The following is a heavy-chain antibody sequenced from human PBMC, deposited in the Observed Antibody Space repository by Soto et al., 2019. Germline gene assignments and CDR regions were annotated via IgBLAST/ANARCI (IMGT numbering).Heavy chain of an antibody. V-gene: IGHV3-53*01. J-gene: IGHJ6*02. D-gene: IGHD2-21*02. CDR3: AKDLGPLKLLNYVFYGLDV. CDR2: IESGGTA. CDR1: GFTVSGSY. Sequence: HPGGSLRLSCNASGFTVSGSYMSWVRQAPGMGLEWVAVIESGGTAHYADSVKGRFTISRDNPNNIIYLQLHTLRAEDTAVYYCAKDLGPLKLLNYVFYGLDVWGQGTTVTVSS.